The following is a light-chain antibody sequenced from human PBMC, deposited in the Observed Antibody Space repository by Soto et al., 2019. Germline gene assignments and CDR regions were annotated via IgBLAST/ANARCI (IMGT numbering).Light chain of an antibody. Sequence: QSALTQPASVSGSPGQSITISCTGTSSDVGGYNYVSWYQQHPGKAPKLMIYDVSNRPSGVSNRFSGSKSVNTASLTISGLQAEDEADDYCSSYTSSSIGVFGGGTKLTVL. CDR2: DVS. CDR1: SSDVGGYNY. J-gene: IGLJ3*02. V-gene: IGLV2-14*01. CDR3: SSYTSSSIGV.